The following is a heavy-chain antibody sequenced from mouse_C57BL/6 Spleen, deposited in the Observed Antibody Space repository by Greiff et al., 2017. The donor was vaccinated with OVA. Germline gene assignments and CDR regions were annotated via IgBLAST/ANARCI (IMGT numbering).Heavy chain of an antibody. V-gene: IGHV6-3*01. CDR2: IRLKSDNYAT. J-gene: IGHJ3*01. D-gene: IGHD1-1*01. CDR1: GFTFSNYW. Sequence: EVKLVESGGGLVQPGGSMKLSCVASGFTFSNYWMNWVRQSPEKGLEWVAQIRLKSDNYATNYAESVKGRFTISRDDSKSSVYLQMNNLRAEDTGIYYCTVDYYGSSLAYWGQGTLVTVSA. CDR3: TVDYYGSSLAY.